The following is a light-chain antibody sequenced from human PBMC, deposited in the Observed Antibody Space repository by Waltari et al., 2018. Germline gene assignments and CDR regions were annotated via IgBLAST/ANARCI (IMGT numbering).Light chain of an antibody. Sequence: QSVLTQPPSVSAAPGQKVTISCSGSSSNIGNNYVSWYQQLPGTAPKLLIYDNNKPPSRIPARFTGSKSGTSATLGITGLQTGDEADYYCGTWDSSLSALFGGGTKLTVL. CDR2: DNN. CDR3: GTWDSSLSAL. V-gene: IGLV1-51*01. CDR1: SSNIGNNY. J-gene: IGLJ3*02.